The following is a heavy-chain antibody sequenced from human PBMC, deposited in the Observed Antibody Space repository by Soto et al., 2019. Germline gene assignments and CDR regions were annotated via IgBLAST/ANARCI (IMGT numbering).Heavy chain of an antibody. CDR3: ARVAAVTHYYYYGMDV. Sequence: SETLSLTCTVSGGSISSGGYYWSWIRQHPGKGLEWIGYIYYSGSTYYNPSLKSRVTISVDTSKNQFSLKLSSVTAADTAVYYCARVAAVTHYYYYGMDVWGQGTTVTVSS. CDR1: GGSISSGGYY. J-gene: IGHJ6*02. CDR2: IYYSGST. V-gene: IGHV4-31*03. D-gene: IGHD4-4*01.